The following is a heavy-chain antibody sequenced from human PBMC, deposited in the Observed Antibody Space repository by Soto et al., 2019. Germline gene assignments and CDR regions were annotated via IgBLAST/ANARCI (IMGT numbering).Heavy chain of an antibody. J-gene: IGHJ6*02. CDR3: AREGGGSSDYYYYYGMDV. D-gene: IGHD6-6*01. CDR2: ISSSSSYI. CDR1: GFTFSSYS. Sequence: GGSLRLSCAASGFTFSSYSMNWVRQAPGKGLEWVSSISSSSSYIYYADSVKGRFTISRDNAKNSLYPQMNSLRAEDTAVYYCAREGGGSSDYYYYYGMDVWGQGTTVTVSS. V-gene: IGHV3-21*01.